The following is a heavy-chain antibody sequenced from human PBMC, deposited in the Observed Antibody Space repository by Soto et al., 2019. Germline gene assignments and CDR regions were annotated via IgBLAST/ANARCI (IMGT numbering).Heavy chain of an antibody. V-gene: IGHV4-30-4*01. CDR2: IYYSGST. Sequence: SETLSLTCTVSGGSIISGDYYLIWMRQPPWNGLELIGYIYYSGSTYYNPSLKSRVTISVDTSKNQFSLKLSSVTAADTAVYYCARGPQIGVVVVAARNPGENSLDYWGQGTLVTVSS. CDR3: ARGPQIGVVVVAARNPGENSLDY. CDR1: GGSIISGDYY. J-gene: IGHJ4*02. D-gene: IGHD2-15*01.